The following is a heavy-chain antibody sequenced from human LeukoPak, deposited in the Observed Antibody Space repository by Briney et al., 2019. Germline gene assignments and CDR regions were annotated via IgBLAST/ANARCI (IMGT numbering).Heavy chain of an antibody. Sequence: PSETLSLTCTASGGSISSSRYYWGWIRQPPGRGLEWIGSIYYSGSTYYNPSLKSRVTISVDTSKNQFSLKLSSVTAADTAVYYCASPSLEWSHYGMDVWGQGTTVTVSS. CDR2: IYYSGST. J-gene: IGHJ6*02. D-gene: IGHD3-3*02. V-gene: IGHV4-39*01. CDR1: GGSISSSRYY. CDR3: ASPSLEWSHYGMDV.